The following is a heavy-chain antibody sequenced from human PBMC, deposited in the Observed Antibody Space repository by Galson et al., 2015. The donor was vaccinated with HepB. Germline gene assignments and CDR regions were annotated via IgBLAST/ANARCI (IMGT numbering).Heavy chain of an antibody. Sequence: SLRLSCAASGFTFSSYAMSWVRQAPGKGLEWVSAISGSGGSTYYADSVKGRFTISRDNSKNTPYLQMNSLRAEDTAVYYCAKDSTYYGSGNNWFDPWGQGTLVTVFS. J-gene: IGHJ5*02. D-gene: IGHD3-10*01. CDR1: GFTFSSYA. CDR3: AKDSTYYGSGNNWFDP. CDR2: ISGSGGST. V-gene: IGHV3-23*01.